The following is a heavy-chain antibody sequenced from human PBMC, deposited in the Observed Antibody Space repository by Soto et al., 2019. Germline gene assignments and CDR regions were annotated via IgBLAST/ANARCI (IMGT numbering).Heavy chain of an antibody. Sequence: QVQLVESGGGVVQPGRSLSLSCAAYEFTFSNFGMHWVRQAPGKGLEWVATISYDGSKTYYADSVKGRFTISRYNSKNTLFLQMNSLRAEDTAVFYCAKEIKVGANTRYYNYGMAVWCHGTTVTVSS. CDR2: ISYDGSKT. CDR3: AKEIKVGANTRYYNYGMAV. V-gene: IGHV3-30*18. J-gene: IGHJ6*02. D-gene: IGHD1-26*01. CDR1: EFTFSNFG.